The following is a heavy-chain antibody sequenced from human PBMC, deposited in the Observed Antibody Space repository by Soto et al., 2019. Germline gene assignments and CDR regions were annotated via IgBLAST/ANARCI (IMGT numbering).Heavy chain of an antibody. J-gene: IGHJ6*02. Sequence: QVQLVQSGAEVQKPGSSVKVSCKASGGTFSSYAISWVRQAPGQGLEWMGGIIPIFGTANYAQKFQGRVTITADKSTSTAYMELSSLRSEDTAVYYCARVSTYHPPSGYGYGDYVIYYYYGMDVWGQGTTVTVSS. CDR3: ARVSTYHPPSGYGYGDYVIYYYYGMDV. V-gene: IGHV1-69*06. D-gene: IGHD4-17*01. CDR1: GGTFSSYA. CDR2: IIPIFGTA.